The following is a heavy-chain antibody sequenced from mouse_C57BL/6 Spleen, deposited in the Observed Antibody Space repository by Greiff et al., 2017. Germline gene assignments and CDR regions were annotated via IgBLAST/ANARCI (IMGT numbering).Heavy chain of an antibody. V-gene: IGHV1-82*01. Sequence: VQLQQSGPELVKPGASVKISCKASGYAFSSSWMNWVKQRPGKGLEWIGRIYPGDGDTNYNGKFKGKATLTADKSSSTAYMQLSSLTSEDSAVYFCARGYSRYGDFDVWGTGTTVTVAS. CDR3: ARGYSRYGDFDV. J-gene: IGHJ1*03. D-gene: IGHD2-14*01. CDR1: GYAFSSSW. CDR2: IYPGDGDT.